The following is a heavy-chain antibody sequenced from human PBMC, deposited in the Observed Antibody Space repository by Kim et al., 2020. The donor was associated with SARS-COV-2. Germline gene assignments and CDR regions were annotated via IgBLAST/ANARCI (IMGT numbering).Heavy chain of an antibody. J-gene: IGHJ4*02. CDR1: GFTFRTYS. CDR2: VGGTGTSI. CDR3: ARENEESFDY. D-gene: IGHD1-1*01. V-gene: IGHV3-21*01. Sequence: GGSLRLSCIGSGFTFRTYSMNWVRQAPGKGLEWVSSVGGTGTSIHYADSMKGRFTISRDNAKNSLYLQMDSLRAEDTAVYYCARENEESFDYWGQGTLVTVSS.